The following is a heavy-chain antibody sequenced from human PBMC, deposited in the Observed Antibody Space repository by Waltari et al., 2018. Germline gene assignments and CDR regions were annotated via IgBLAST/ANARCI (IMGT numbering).Heavy chain of an antibody. J-gene: IGHJ4*02. V-gene: IGHV1-2*02. CDR1: GYTFTGHY. Sequence: QVQLVQSGAEMKKPGASVIVSCKPSGYTFTGHYIHWVRQAPGQGLEWMGWIHPNSGATRYAQIFQGRVIMTRDTSISTVYMDLSGLKSDDTAVYYCARDHYYDSPGLDYWGQGTLVTVSS. CDR3: ARDHYYDSPGLDY. CDR2: IHPNSGAT. D-gene: IGHD3-22*01.